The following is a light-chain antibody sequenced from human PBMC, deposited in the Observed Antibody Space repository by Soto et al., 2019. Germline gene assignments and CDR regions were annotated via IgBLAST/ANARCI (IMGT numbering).Light chain of an antibody. CDR3: SSYTTSTTLL. CDR1: SSDIGGHNY. CDR2: DVS. V-gene: IGLV2-14*03. Sequence: QSALTQPASVSGSPGQSITISCTGTSSDIGGHNYVSWYQHHPGKAPKLMIYDVSDRPSGVSNRFSGSKSGNTASLTISGLQAEDEADYYCSSYTTSTTLLFGGGTQLTVL. J-gene: IGLJ2*01.